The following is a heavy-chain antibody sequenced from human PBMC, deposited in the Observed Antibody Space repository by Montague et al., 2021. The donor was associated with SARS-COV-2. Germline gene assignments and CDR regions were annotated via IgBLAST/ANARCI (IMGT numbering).Heavy chain of an antibody. Sequence: SETLSLTCTVSGDSISSHYWSWTRQPPGKGLEWIGYINYSGGTNYNPSLKSRVTVSVDTSKNQFSLKVTSVTAADTAVYYCARATSVRGAVSWFDPWGQGTLVTVSS. J-gene: IGHJ5*02. V-gene: IGHV4-59*11. D-gene: IGHD3-10*01. CDR2: INYSGGT. CDR1: GDSISSHY. CDR3: ARATSVRGAVSWFDP.